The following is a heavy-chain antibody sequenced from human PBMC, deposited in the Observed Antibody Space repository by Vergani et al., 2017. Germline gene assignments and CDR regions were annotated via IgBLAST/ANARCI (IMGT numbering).Heavy chain of an antibody. Sequence: VQLVESGGGVVQPGRSLRLSCAASGFTFSSYAMHWVRQAPGKGLEGLANINQDGSAKNYVDSVKGRFTISRDNAKNSVLMQMNSLRVEDTAVYYCARMKPYSSRPRGAFDIWGLGTMVTVSS. V-gene: IGHV3-7*01. J-gene: IGHJ3*02. CDR2: INQDGSAK. CDR1: GFTFSSYA. D-gene: IGHD6-13*01. CDR3: ARMKPYSSRPRGAFDI.